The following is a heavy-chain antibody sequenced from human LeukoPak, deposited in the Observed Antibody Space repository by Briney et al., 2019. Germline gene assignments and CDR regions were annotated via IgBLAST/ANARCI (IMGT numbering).Heavy chain of an antibody. Sequence: GGSLRLSCAASGFTFSNFWMNWVRQAPGKGLEWVANIKQDGSVKHYVDSVKGRFTISRDNTKNSLYLQMNSLRAEDTAVYYCARGRSVPHWGQGTLVTVSS. J-gene: IGHJ4*02. CDR3: ARGRSVPH. V-gene: IGHV3-7*01. CDR1: GFTFSNFW. CDR2: IKQDGSVK.